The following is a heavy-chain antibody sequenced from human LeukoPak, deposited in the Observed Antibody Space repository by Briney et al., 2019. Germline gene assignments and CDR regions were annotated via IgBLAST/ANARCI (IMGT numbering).Heavy chain of an antibody. CDR1: GFTFDDYA. V-gene: IGHV3-9*03. CDR2: ISWNSGSI. J-gene: IGHJ4*02. D-gene: IGHD2-15*01. CDR3: AKDYCSGGSCYYFDY. Sequence: GGSLRLSCAAPGFTFDDYAMHWVRQAPGKGLEWVSGISWNSGSIGYADSVKGRFTISRDNAKNSLYLQMNSLRAEDMALYYCAKDYCSGGSCYYFDYWGQGTLVTVSS.